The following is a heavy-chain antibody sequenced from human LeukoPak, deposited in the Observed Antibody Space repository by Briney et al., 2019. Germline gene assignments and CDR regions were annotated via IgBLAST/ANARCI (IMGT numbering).Heavy chain of an antibody. J-gene: IGHJ6*02. Sequence: PGRSLRLSCAASGFTFSNYGTHWVRQAPGKGLEWVAVISYDGGYKYYADSVKGRFTISRDNSKNTLYLQMNSLRAEDTAVYYCAKVDPYYGSGSLGSMDVWGQGTTVTVSS. CDR2: ISYDGGYK. CDR3: AKVDPYYGSGSLGSMDV. V-gene: IGHV3-30*18. CDR1: GFTFSNYG. D-gene: IGHD3-10*01.